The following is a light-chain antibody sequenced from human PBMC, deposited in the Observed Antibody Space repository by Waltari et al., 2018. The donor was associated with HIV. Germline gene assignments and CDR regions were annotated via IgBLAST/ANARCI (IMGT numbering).Light chain of an antibody. V-gene: IGLV2-11*01. CDR1: SSDVGDYNY. CDR2: DVN. Sequence: QSALTQPRSVSGSPGQSVTISCTGTSSDVGDYNYVSWYQQHPGKAPKLMIFDVNKRASGVSDRVSGAKSGNTASLTSSGLQAEDEADYYCCSYADKYTWVFGGGTKLTVL. CDR3: CSYADKYTWV. J-gene: IGLJ3*02.